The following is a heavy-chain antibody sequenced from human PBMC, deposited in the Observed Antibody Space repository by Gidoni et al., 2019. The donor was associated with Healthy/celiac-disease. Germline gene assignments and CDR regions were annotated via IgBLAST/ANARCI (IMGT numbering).Heavy chain of an antibody. Sequence: QLQLQESGPGLVKPSETLSLTCTVSGGSISSSSYYWGWIRQPPGKGLEWIGSIYYSGSTYYNPSLKSRVTISVDTSKNQFSLKLSSVTAADTAVYYCARPEDRKGGATSLWGQGTLVTVSS. J-gene: IGHJ4*02. CDR1: GGSISSSSYY. D-gene: IGHD1-26*01. V-gene: IGHV4-39*01. CDR3: ARPEDRKGGATSL. CDR2: IYYSGST.